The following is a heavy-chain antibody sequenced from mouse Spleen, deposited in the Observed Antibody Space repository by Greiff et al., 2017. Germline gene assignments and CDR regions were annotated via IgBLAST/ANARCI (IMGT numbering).Heavy chain of an antibody. CDR3: TTPEGFAY. J-gene: IGHJ3*01. Sequence: VQLKQSGAELVRPGASVKLSCTASGFNIKDDYMHWVKQRPEQGLEWIGWIDPENGDTEYASKFQGKATITADTSSNTAYLQLSSLTSEDTAVYYCTTPEGFAYWGQGTLVTVSA. V-gene: IGHV14-4*01. CDR2: IDPENGDT. CDR1: GFNIKDDY.